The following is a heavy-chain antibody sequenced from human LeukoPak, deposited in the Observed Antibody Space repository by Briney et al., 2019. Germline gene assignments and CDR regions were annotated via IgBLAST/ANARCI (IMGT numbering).Heavy chain of an antibody. J-gene: IGHJ6*03. CDR1: GGSFSGYY. CDR3: AIRGHYYDSSAVPRLIYYMDV. CDR2: INHSGST. D-gene: IGHD3-22*01. Sequence: PSETLSLTCAVYGGSFSGYYWSWIRQPPGKGLEWIGEINHSGSTNYNPSLKSRVTISVDTSKNQFSLKLSSVTAADTAVYYCAIRGHYYDSSAVPRLIYYMDVWGKRTTVTISS. V-gene: IGHV4-34*01.